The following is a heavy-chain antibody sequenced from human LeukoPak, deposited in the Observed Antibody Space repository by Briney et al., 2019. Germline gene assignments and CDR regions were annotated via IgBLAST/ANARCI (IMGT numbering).Heavy chain of an antibody. CDR1: GYTFTSYY. J-gene: IGHJ5*02. D-gene: IGHD2-2*01. Sequence: ASVKVSCKASGYTFTSYYMHWVRQAPGQGLEWMGIINPSGGSTSYAQKFQGRVTMTRGTSTSTVYMELSSLRSEDTAVYYCARGYCSSTSCYDWFDPWGQGTLVTVSS. CDR3: ARGYCSSTSCYDWFDP. CDR2: INPSGGST. V-gene: IGHV1-46*01.